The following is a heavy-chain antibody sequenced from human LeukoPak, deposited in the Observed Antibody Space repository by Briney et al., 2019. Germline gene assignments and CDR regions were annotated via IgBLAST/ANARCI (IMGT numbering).Heavy chain of an antibody. Sequence: SQTLSLTCAVSGGSISSGGYSWSWIRQPPGKGLEWIGYIYHSGSTYYNPSLKSRVTISVDRSKNQFSLKLSSVTAADTAEYYCARGFRVGVVAATVSSTGIPNWFDPWGQGTLVTVSS. D-gene: IGHD2-15*01. CDR2: IYHSGST. CDR3: ARGFRVGVVAATVSSTGIPNWFDP. V-gene: IGHV4-30-2*01. J-gene: IGHJ5*02. CDR1: GGSISSGGYS.